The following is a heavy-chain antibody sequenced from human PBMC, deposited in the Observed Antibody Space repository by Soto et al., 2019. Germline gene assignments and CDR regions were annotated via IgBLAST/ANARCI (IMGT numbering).Heavy chain of an antibody. J-gene: IGHJ4*02. CDR3: ARDDIAAAGTGYYFDY. CDR1: GFTFSSYG. D-gene: IGHD6-13*01. V-gene: IGHV3-33*01. Sequence: GGSLRLSCAASGFTFSSYGMHWVRQAPGKGLEWVAVIWYDGSNKYYADSVKGRFTISRDNSKNTLYLQMNSLRAEDTAVYYCARDDIAAAGTGYYFDYWGQGTLVTVSS. CDR2: IWYDGSNK.